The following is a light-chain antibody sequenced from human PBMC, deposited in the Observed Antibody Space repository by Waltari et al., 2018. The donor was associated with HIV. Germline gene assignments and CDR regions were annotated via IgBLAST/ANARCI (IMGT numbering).Light chain of an antibody. J-gene: IGLJ3*02. CDR2: GSN. CDR3: AAWDDILSGRV. Sequence: QSVLTQSPSASGTPGPRVPSPGSGSSSNIGDSYEYWYPQHPGPAPNLRIYGSNQRPPGVPDRFSGSKSGTSAALAISWLRSEDEADYYCAAWDDILSGRVFGGGTKLTVL. CDR1: SSNIGDSY. V-gene: IGLV1-47*01.